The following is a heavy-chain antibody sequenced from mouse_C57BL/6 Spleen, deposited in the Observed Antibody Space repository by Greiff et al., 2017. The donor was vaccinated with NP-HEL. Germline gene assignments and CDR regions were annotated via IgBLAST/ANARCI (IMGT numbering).Heavy chain of an antibody. CDR1: GYTFTDYE. J-gene: IGHJ3*01. V-gene: IGHV1-15*01. Sequence: QVQLQQSGAELVRPGASVTLSCKASGYTFTDYEMHWVKQTPVHGLEWIGAIDPETGGTAYNQKFKGKAILTADKSSSTAYMELRSLTSEDSAVYYCTLIYDGYLFAYWGQGTLVTVSA. CDR3: TLIYDGYLFAY. CDR2: IDPETGGT. D-gene: IGHD2-3*01.